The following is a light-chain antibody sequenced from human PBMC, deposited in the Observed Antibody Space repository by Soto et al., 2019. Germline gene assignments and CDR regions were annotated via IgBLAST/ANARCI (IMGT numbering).Light chain of an antibody. CDR3: QQYGSSPPYT. J-gene: IGKJ2*01. Sequence: EIVLTQSPATLSLSPGERATLSCRASQSVSTYLAWYQQKPGQAPRLLIYDASTRATGIPARFSGSGSGTDFTLTISSLEPEDFAVYYCQQYGSSPPYTFGQGTKLEIK. CDR2: DAS. CDR1: QSVSTY. V-gene: IGKV3-11*01.